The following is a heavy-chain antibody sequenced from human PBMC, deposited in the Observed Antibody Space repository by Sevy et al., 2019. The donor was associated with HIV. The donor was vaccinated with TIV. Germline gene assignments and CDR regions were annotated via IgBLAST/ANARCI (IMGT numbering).Heavy chain of an antibody. J-gene: IGHJ4*02. V-gene: IGHV3-21*01. CDR2: ISSSISYI. Sequence: GGSLRLSCAASGFTFSSYSMNWVRQAPGKGLEWVSSISSSISYIYYADSVKGRFTISRDNAKNSLYLQMNSLRAEDTAVYYGGTGKVNYYDSTFARVWGQGTLVTVSS. CDR3: GTGKVNYYDSTFARV. CDR1: GFTFSSYS. D-gene: IGHD3-22*01.